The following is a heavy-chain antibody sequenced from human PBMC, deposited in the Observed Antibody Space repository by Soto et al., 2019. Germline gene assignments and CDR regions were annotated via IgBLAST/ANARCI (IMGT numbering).Heavy chain of an antibody. CDR1: GDSVSSDSAA. J-gene: IGHJ5*02. Sequence: QVQLQQSGTGLVKPSQTLSLTCAISGDSVSSDSAAWNWIRQSPSRGLEWLGRTYYRSKWYHDYEVTVKSRITITPDTSTNQFSLQLNSVTPEDTAVYYCARSPPVIGANWFDPWGQGTLVTVSS. V-gene: IGHV6-1*01. CDR2: TYYRSKWYH. D-gene: IGHD1-26*01. CDR3: ARSPPVIGANWFDP.